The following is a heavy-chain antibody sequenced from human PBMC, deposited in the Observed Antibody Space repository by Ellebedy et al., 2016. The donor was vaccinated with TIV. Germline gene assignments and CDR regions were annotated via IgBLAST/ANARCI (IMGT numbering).Heavy chain of an antibody. CDR3: ASSPYGDYGIGY. J-gene: IGHJ4*02. CDR2: IHDTGNS. V-gene: IGHV4-59*11. CDR1: GGSISSHY. Sequence: SETLSLXXTVSGGSISSHYWSWIRQPPGKGLEWIGYIHDTGNSNYNPSLKSRVTMLVDTSKNQFSLKLSSVTAADTAVYYCASSPYGDYGIGYWGQGTLVTVSS. D-gene: IGHD4-17*01.